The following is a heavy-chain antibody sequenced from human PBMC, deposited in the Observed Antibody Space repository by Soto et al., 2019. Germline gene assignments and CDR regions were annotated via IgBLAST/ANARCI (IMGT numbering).Heavy chain of an antibody. D-gene: IGHD3-10*01. CDR1: GGSVRSGRSY. V-gene: IGHV4-31*11. Sequence: LSLTGALSGGSVRSGRSYCIWIRQHPGKGLEWIGYIYYSGSTYYNPSLKSRVTISVDTSKNQFSLKLSSVTAADTAVYYCARDAEMAKGGSYRMDVWGQGTTVT. J-gene: IGHJ6*02. CDR2: IYYSGST. CDR3: ARDAEMAKGGSYRMDV.